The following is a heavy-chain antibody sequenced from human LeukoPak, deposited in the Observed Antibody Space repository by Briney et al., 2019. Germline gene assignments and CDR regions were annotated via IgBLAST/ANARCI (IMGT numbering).Heavy chain of an antibody. CDR1: GFTFSSYS. CDR2: ISSSSSYI. V-gene: IGHV3-21*01. J-gene: IGHJ4*02. Sequence: PGGSLRLSCAASGFTFSSYSMNWVRQAPGKELEWVSSISSSSSYIYYADSVKGRFTISRDNAKNSLYLQMNSLRAEDRAVYYWARDLAYCGGDCVAPDYWGQGTLVTPSS. CDR3: ARDLAYCGGDCVAPDY. D-gene: IGHD2-21*02.